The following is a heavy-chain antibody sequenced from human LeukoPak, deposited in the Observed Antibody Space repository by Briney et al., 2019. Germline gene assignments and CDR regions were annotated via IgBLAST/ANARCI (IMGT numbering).Heavy chain of an antibody. V-gene: IGHV3-30*02. CDR1: GFTFSSYG. D-gene: IGHD2-2*02. J-gene: IGHJ3*02. CDR2: IRYDGSNK. Sequence: GRSLRLSCAASGFTFSSYGMHWVRQAPGKGLEWVAFIRYDGSNKYYADSVKGRFTISRDNSKNTLYLRMNSLRAEDTAVYYCANGCSSTSCDREYAFDIWGQGTMVTVSS. CDR3: ANGCSSTSCDREYAFDI.